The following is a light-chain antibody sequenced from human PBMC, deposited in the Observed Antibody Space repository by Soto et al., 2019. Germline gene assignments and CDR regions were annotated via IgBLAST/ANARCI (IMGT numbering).Light chain of an antibody. CDR1: SSDVGDYNY. V-gene: IGLV2-14*01. J-gene: IGLJ1*01. CDR2: DVS. Sequence: QSALTQPASVSGSPGQSITISCTGTSSDVGDYNYVSWYQQHPGKAPKLMIYDVSNRPSGVSNRFSGSKSGSTASLTTSGXXXXXXXDYYCSSYTSSTTRVFGTGTK. CDR3: SSYTSSTTRV.